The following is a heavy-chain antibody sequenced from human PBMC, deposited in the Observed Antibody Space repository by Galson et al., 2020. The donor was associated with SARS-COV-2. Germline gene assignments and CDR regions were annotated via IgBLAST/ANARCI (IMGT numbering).Heavy chain of an antibody. D-gene: IGHD3-3*01. J-gene: IGHJ4*02. CDR1: GYTLTELS. V-gene: IGHV1-24*01. CDR3: ATDFAIFGVVKFDY. Sequence: DSVKVSCKVSGYTLTELSLHWVRQAPGKGLEWMGGFDPEDGETIYAQKFQGRVTMTEDTSTDTAYMELSSLRSEDTAVYYCATDFAIFGVVKFDYWGQGTLVTVSA. CDR2: FDPEDGET.